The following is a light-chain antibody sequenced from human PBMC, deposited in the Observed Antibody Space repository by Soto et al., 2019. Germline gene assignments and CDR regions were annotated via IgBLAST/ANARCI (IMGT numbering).Light chain of an antibody. V-gene: IGLV2-14*01. Sequence: QSALTQPASVSGSPGQSITISCTGTSSDVGGYNYVSWYQQHPGKAPKLMIYEVSNRPSGVSTRFSGSKSGNTASLTISGLQAEDEADYYCSSYTSSSTAYVVFGGGTKLTVL. CDR3: SSYTSSSTAYVV. CDR2: EVS. J-gene: IGLJ2*01. CDR1: SSDVGGYNY.